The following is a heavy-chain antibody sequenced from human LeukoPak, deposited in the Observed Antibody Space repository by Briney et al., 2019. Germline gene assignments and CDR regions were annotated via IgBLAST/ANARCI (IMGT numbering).Heavy chain of an antibody. D-gene: IGHD2-8*02. V-gene: IGHV3-48*03. J-gene: IGHJ6*03. CDR1: GFTFSSYE. Sequence: GESLKISCAASGFTFSSYEMNWVRQAPGKGLEWVSYISSSGTTTYYADSVKGRFTISRDNAKNSLYLQMNSLRAEDTAVYYCARDGLYWDLNYYYYYMDVWGKGTTATVSS. CDR2: ISSSGTTT. CDR3: ARDGLYWDLNYYYYYMDV.